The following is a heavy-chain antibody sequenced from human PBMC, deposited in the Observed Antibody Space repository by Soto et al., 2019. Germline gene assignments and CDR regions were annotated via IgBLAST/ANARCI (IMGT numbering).Heavy chain of an antibody. Sequence: SGTLSLTCTVSGGSITSYYRTWIRQPAGKGLEWIGRTYITGDSNYSPSLKSRVTMSLDAYKNQFSLKLSSATAADTAVYYCARDMRVFGGMDVWGRGTMVTVSS. CDR2: TYITGDS. D-gene: IGHD3-3*01. V-gene: IGHV4-4*07. CDR1: GGSITSYY. J-gene: IGHJ6*02. CDR3: ARDMRVFGGMDV.